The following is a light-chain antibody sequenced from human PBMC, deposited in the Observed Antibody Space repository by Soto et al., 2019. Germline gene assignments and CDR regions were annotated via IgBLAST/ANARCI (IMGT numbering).Light chain of an antibody. Sequence: EIVLTQSPGTLSLSPGERATLSCRASQSVSSSYLAWYQQKPGQAPRLLIYGASSRATGISDRFSGSGTGTDFILTISSLEPEDVAVYYCQPYGSTAWMTFGPGTKVDIK. J-gene: IGKJ3*01. CDR3: QPYGSTAWMT. V-gene: IGKV3-20*01. CDR2: GAS. CDR1: QSVSSSY.